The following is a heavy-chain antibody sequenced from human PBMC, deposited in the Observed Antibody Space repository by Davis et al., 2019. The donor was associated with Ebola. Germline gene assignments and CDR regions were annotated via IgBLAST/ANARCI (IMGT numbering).Heavy chain of an antibody. Sequence: GESLKISCAASGFTFSGYWMHWVRQAPGKGLVWVSRIGSDGDYTSYADSVKGRFTISRDNSKNTLYLKMNSLRAEDTAVYYCAKHSGSITDDYHQYGMDVWGRGTTVNASS. V-gene: IGHV3-74*01. J-gene: IGHJ6*02. CDR2: IGSDGDYT. D-gene: IGHD1-26*01. CDR3: AKHSGSITDDYHQYGMDV. CDR1: GFTFSGYW.